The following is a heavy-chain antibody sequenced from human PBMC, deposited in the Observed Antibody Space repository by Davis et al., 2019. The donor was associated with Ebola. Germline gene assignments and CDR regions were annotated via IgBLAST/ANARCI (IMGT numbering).Heavy chain of an antibody. CDR2: ISAYNGNT. CDR1: GYTFTSYG. CDR3: ARNGVLWFRELSFNWFDP. J-gene: IGHJ5*02. D-gene: IGHD3-10*01. V-gene: IGHV1-18*01. Sequence: SVNVSCKASGYTFTSYGISWVRQAPGQGLEWMGWISAYNGNTNYAQKLQGRVTMTTDTSTSTAYMELRSLRSDDTAVYYCARNGVLWFRELSFNWFDPWGQGTLVTVSS.